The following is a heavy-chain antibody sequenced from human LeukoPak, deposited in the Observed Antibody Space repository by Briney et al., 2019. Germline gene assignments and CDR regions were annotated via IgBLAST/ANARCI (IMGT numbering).Heavy chain of an antibody. CDR3: ARGRGTYYFDY. CDR1: GFTVSTNY. J-gene: IGHJ4*02. Sequence: GGSLRLSCAASGFTVSTNYMSWVRQAPGKGLEWVSVIYSGGSTYYADSVKGRFTISRDNSKKTLYLQMNSLRAEDTAVYYCARGRGTYYFDYWGQGTLVTVSS. CDR2: IYSGGST. V-gene: IGHV3-53*01. D-gene: IGHD3-10*01.